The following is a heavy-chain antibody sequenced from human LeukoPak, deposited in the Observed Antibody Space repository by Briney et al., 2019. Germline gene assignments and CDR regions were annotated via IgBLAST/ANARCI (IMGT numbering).Heavy chain of an antibody. CDR1: GFTFSNSA. J-gene: IGHJ4*01. CDR3: AKGIYSSGWSYFDY. CDR2: LSGSGITT. D-gene: IGHD6-19*01. Sequence: GGSLRLSCAASGFTFSNSAVSWVRQAPGKGLEWVSTLSGSGITTYYADSVKGRFTISRDNSKNTLYLQMNTLRAEDSALYYCAKGIYSSGWSYFDYWGHGTQVTVSS. V-gene: IGHV3-23*01.